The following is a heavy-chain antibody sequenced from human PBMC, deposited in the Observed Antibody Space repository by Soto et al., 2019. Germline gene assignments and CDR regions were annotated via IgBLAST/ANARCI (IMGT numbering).Heavy chain of an antibody. CDR3: ARDRSGYHPFEY. J-gene: IGHJ4*02. D-gene: IGHD6-25*01. Sequence: DVQLVESGGGLVQPGGSLRLSCAASGFTFRNYWMSWVRQAPGKGLEWVANIKFDGSETYYVDSVKGRFTISRDNAQNSLYLQMNSLRGEDTAVYYCARDRSGYHPFEYWGQGTLVTVSS. CDR2: IKFDGSET. V-gene: IGHV3-7*04. CDR1: GFTFRNYW.